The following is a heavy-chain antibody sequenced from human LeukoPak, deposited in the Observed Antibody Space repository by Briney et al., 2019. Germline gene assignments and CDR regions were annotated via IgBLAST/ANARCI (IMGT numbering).Heavy chain of an antibody. V-gene: IGHV3-30*03. J-gene: IGHJ4*02. CDR2: ISYDGSNK. D-gene: IGHD3-10*01. Sequence: GGSLRLSCAASGFTFSSYGMHWVRQAPGKGLEWVAFISYDGSNKYYADSVKGRCTISRDNSKNTLYLQMNSLRAEDTAVYYCASLWGTMVWGVMEGGDYWGQGTLVTVSS. CDR3: ASLWGTMVWGVMEGGDY. CDR1: GFTFSSYG.